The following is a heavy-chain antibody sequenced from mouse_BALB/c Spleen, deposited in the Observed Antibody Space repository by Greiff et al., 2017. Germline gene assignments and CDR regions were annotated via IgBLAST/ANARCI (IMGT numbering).Heavy chain of an antibody. CDR3: ARGSYPWYFDV. Sequence: QVQLQQSGAELARPGASVKLSCKASGYTFTSYWMQWVKQRPGQGLEWIGAIYPGDGDTRYTQKFKGKATLTADKSSSTAYMQLSSLASEDSAVYYCARGSYPWYFDVWGAGTTVTVSS. CDR2: IYPGDGDT. V-gene: IGHV1-87*01. J-gene: IGHJ1*01. CDR1: GYTFTSYW. D-gene: IGHD1-1*02.